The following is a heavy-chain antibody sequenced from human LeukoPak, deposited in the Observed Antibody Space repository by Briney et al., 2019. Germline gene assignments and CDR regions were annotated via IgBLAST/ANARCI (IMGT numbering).Heavy chain of an antibody. D-gene: IGHD3-10*01. Sequence: PSETLSLTCAVSGGSISSGSYYWGWIRQPPGKGLEWIGSIYYSGSAYYNPSLKSRVTISVDTSKNQFSLKLSSVTAADTAVYYCARRLWFGELWGLGYFDYWGQGTLVTVSS. CDR1: GGSISSGSYY. J-gene: IGHJ4*02. CDR2: IYYSGSA. CDR3: ARRLWFGELWGLGYFDY. V-gene: IGHV4-39*07.